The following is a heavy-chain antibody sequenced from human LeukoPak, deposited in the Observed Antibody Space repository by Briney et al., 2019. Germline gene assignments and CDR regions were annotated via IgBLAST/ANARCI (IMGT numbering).Heavy chain of an antibody. D-gene: IGHD4-17*01. Sequence: GGSLRLSCATSQFNFNSYGMTWVRQAPRKGLEWVSSISGSGGSTQYADSVQGRFTISRDNSKNTLYLQMNSLRAEDTAVYYCAKDPNGDYIGTFDIWGQGTMVTVSS. CDR3: AKDPNGDYIGTFDI. J-gene: IGHJ3*02. CDR2: ISGSGGST. CDR1: QFNFNSYG. V-gene: IGHV3-23*01.